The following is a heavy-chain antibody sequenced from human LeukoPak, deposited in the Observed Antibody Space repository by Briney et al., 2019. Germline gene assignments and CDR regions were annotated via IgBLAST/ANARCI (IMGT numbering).Heavy chain of an antibody. CDR2: IYYSGST. J-gene: IGHJ4*02. Sequence: SETLSLTCTVSGVSISSYYWSWIRQPPGKGLEWIGYIYYSGSTNYNPSLKSRVTISVDTSKNQFSLKLSSVTAADTAVYYCARLLGIAVAGRGQFDYWGQGTLVTVSS. CDR3: ARLLGIAVAGRGQFDY. V-gene: IGHV4-59*08. CDR1: GVSISSYY. D-gene: IGHD6-19*01.